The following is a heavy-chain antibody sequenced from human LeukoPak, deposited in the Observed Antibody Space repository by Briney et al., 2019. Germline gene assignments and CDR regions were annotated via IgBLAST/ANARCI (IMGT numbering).Heavy chain of an antibody. V-gene: IGHV4-4*02. CDR1: GGSISSSNW. D-gene: IGHD3-3*01. CDR2: IYHSGST. Sequence: SETLSLTCAVSGGSISSSNWWSWVRQPPGKGLEWIGEIYHSGSTNYNPSLKSRVTISVDTSKNQFSLKLSSVTAADTAVYYCARDYDFWSRDWFDPWDQGTLVTVSS. J-gene: IGHJ5*02. CDR3: ARDYDFWSRDWFDP.